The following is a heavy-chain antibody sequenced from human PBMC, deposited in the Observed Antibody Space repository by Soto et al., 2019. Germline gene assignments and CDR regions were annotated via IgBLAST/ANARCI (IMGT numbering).Heavy chain of an antibody. Sequence: QVQLVQSGAEMKKPGASVKVSCKASGYTFTSYGITWVRQAPGQGPEWMGWISTYNGNTNSAQKLPGRVTMTTDTSPSTAYMELRSLRSADAAVYYCARDPSRITVFGVAWGAGMDVWGQGTTVTVSS. CDR3: ARDPSRITVFGVAWGAGMDV. CDR2: ISTYNGNT. J-gene: IGHJ6*02. D-gene: IGHD3-3*01. V-gene: IGHV1-18*01. CDR1: GYTFTSYG.